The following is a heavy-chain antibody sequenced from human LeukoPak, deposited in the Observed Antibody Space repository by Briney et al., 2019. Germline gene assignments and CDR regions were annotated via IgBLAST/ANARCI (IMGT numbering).Heavy chain of an antibody. CDR1: GDSISSYY. Sequence: SETQSLTCTVSGDSISSYYWSWIRQPPGKGLEWIGYIYYSGSTKYNPSLKSRVTISVDTSKNQISLKLNSVTAADTAVYYCARGGAGNRGGACYLNWFDPWGQGTLVTVSS. D-gene: IGHD2-21*02. J-gene: IGHJ5*02. CDR3: ARGGAGNRGGACYLNWFDP. V-gene: IGHV4-59*01. CDR2: IYYSGST.